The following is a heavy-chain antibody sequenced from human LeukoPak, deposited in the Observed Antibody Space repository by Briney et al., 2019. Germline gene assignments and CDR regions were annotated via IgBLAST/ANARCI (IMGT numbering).Heavy chain of an antibody. CDR1: GFTVSSNY. CDR2: IYSGGST. D-gene: IGHD3-22*01. J-gene: IGHJ4*02. V-gene: IGHV3-66*02. Sequence: PGGSLRLSCAASGFTVSSNYMSWVRQAPGKGLEWVSVIYSGGSTYYADSVKGRFTISRDNSKNTLYLQMNSMRAADTAVYYCANNYYDSSGYFDDWGQGTLVTVSS. CDR3: ANNYYDSSGYFDD.